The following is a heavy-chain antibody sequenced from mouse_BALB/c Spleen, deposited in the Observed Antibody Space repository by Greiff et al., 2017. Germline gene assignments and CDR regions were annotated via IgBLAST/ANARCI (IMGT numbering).Heavy chain of an antibody. V-gene: IGHV14-1*02. CDR2: IDPENGNT. D-gene: IGHD2-2*01. CDR3: ARGLRYFDY. CDR1: GFTITDYY. J-gene: IGHJ2*01. Sequence: VQLQQSGAELVRPGALVKLSCKASGFTITDYYMHWVKQRPEQGLEWIGWIDPENGNTIYDPKFQGKASITADTSSNTAYLQLSSLTSEDTAVYYCARGLRYFDYWGQGTTLTVSS.